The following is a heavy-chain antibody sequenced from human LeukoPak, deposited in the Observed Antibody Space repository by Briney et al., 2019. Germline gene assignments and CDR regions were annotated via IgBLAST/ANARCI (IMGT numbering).Heavy chain of an antibody. D-gene: IGHD6-19*01. CDR1: GGSISSYY. CDR2: IYYSGST. J-gene: IGHJ4*02. CDR3: ARRAYSSGWRFDY. V-gene: IGHV4-59*08. Sequence: PSETLSLTCTVSGGSISSYYWSWIRQPPGKGLEWIGYIYYSGSTNYNPSLKGRVTISVDTSKNQFSLKLSSVTAADTAVYYCARRAYSSGWRFDYWGQGTLVTVSS.